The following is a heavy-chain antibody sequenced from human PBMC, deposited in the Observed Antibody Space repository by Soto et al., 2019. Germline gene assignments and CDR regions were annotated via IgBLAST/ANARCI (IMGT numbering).Heavy chain of an antibody. CDR2: IYYSGST. V-gene: IGHV4-59*08. D-gene: IGHD5-12*01. CDR1: GGSISGYY. Sequence: QVQLQESGPGLVKPSETLSLTCIVSGGSISGYYWSWIRQPPGKGLEWIGYIYYSGSTNYNPSLKSRVTISVDTSKNQFSLKLSSVTAADTAVYYCARAPREDGYTHWFFDLWGRGTLVTVSS. J-gene: IGHJ2*01. CDR3: ARAPREDGYTHWFFDL.